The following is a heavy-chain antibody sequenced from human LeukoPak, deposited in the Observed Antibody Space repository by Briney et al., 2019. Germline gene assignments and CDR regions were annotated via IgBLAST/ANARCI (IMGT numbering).Heavy chain of an antibody. J-gene: IGHJ2*01. CDR2: IKQDGSEK. V-gene: IGHV3-7*01. CDR3: AREVRFRAYFDL. CDR1: GFTFSSYW. D-gene: IGHD3-10*01. Sequence: GGSLRLSCAASGFTFSSYWMSWVRQAPGKRLEWVANIKQDGSEKYSVDSVKGRFTISRDNAKNSLYLQMNSLRAEDTAVYYCAREVRFRAYFDLWGRGTLVTVSS.